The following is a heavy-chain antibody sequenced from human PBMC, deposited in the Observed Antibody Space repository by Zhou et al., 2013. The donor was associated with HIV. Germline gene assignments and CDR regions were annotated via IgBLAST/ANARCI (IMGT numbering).Heavy chain of an antibody. CDR3: ARSIPTNYYDSSGYRFDP. CDR1: GGTFSSYA. Sequence: QVQLVQSGAEVKKPGSSVKVSCKASGGTFSSYAISWVRQAPGQGLEWMGGIIPIFGTANYAQKFQGRVTITTDESTSTAYMELSSLRSEDTAVYYCARSIPTNYYDSSGYRFDPWGQGTLVTVSS. V-gene: IGHV1-69*05. D-gene: IGHD3-22*01. J-gene: IGHJ5*02. CDR2: IIPIFGTA.